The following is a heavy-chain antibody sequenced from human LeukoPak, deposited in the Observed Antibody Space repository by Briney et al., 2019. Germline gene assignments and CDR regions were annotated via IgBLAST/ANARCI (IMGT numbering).Heavy chain of an antibody. CDR1: GFTFSSYA. D-gene: IGHD6-6*01. Sequence: PGGSLRLSCAASGFTFSSYAMTWVRHSSGKGLDWVSAISAGGGNTYYADSVKGRFTISRDNSKNTLYLQMNSLRAEDTAVYYCAKVSRYSSSSYYWGQGTLVTVSS. CDR3: AKVSRYSSSSYY. CDR2: ISAGGGNT. J-gene: IGHJ4*02. V-gene: IGHV3-23*01.